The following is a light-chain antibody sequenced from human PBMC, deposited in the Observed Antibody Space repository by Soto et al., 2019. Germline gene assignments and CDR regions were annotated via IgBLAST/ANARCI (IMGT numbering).Light chain of an antibody. J-gene: IGLJ1*01. Sequence: QSALTQPASLSGSPGQSITISCTGTNSDIGAYDYVSWFQQHPGKAPKLMISEVNNRPSGVSNRFSGSKSGNTAYLTISGLQVEDEAEYFCFPFTPTRTHVFGTGTKVTVL. V-gene: IGLV2-14*01. CDR3: FPFTPTRTHV. CDR1: NSDIGAYDY. CDR2: EVN.